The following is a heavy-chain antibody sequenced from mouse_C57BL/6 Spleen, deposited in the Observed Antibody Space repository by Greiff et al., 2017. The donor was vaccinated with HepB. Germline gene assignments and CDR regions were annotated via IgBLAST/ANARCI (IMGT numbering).Heavy chain of an antibody. D-gene: IGHD2-1*01. CDR1: GYTFTSYW. CDR3: ARSKGMDGNYWFAY. J-gene: IGHJ3*01. V-gene: IGHV1-53*01. CDR2: INPSNGGT. Sequence: VQLQQSGAELMKPGASVKLSCKASGYTFTSYWMHWVKQRPGQGLEWIGNINPSNGGTNYNEKFKSKATLTVDKSSSTAYMQLSSLTSEDSAVYYCARSKGMDGNYWFAYWGQGTLVTVSA.